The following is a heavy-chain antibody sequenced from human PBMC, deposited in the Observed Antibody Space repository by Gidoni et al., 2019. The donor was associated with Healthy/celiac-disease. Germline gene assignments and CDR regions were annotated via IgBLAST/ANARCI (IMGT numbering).Heavy chain of an antibody. V-gene: IGHV1-18*01. Sequence: QVQLVQSGAEVKKPGASVKVSCKASGYTFTSYGISWVRRAPGQGLEWMGWISAYNGNTNYAQKLQGRVTMTTGTSTSTAYMELRSLRSDDTAVYYCAIPRKSYGDYVSDAFDIWGQGTMVTVSS. CDR1: GYTFTSYG. J-gene: IGHJ3*02. D-gene: IGHD4-17*01. CDR2: ISAYNGNT. CDR3: AIPRKSYGDYVSDAFDI.